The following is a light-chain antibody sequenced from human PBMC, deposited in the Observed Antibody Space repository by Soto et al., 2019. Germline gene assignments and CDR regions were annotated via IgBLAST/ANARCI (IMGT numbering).Light chain of an antibody. CDR2: DVN. V-gene: IGLV2-14*01. CDR3: SSYTISRIRV. J-gene: IGLJ3*02. CDR1: SSDIGAYNY. Sequence: QSALTQPASVSGSPGQSITISCTGSSSDIGAYNYVSWYQQHPGKAPKLMIYDVNNRPSGVSYRFSGSKSGSMASLTISGLQAEDEADYYCSSYTISRIRVFGGGTKLTVL.